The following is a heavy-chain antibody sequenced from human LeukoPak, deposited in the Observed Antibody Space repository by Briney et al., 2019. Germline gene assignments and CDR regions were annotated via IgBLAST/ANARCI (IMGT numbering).Heavy chain of an antibody. CDR2: ISGSGGST. J-gene: IGHJ4*02. CDR3: VKAEVYRYYYGSGSYGLDY. V-gene: IGHV3-23*01. D-gene: IGHD3-10*01. Sequence: GGSLRLSCAASGFTFSSYAMSWVRQAPGKGLEWVSAISGSGGSTYYADSVKGRFTISRDNSKNTPYLQMNSLRAEDTAVYYCVKAEVYRYYYGSGSYGLDYWGQGTLVTVSS. CDR1: GFTFSSYA.